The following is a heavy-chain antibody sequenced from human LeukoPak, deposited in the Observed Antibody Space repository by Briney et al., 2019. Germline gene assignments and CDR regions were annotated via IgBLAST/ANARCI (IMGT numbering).Heavy chain of an antibody. Sequence: GGSLRLSCAASGFTFSSYSMNWVRQAPGKGLEWVSSISGSSSYIYYADSVKGRFTISRDNAKNSLYLQMNSLRAEDTAVYYCARGPIVAQRRYYYYGMDVWGIGTTVTVSS. CDR1: GFTFSSYS. CDR3: ARGPIVAQRRYYYYGMDV. J-gene: IGHJ6*04. CDR2: ISGSSSYI. D-gene: IGHD5-12*01. V-gene: IGHV3-21*01.